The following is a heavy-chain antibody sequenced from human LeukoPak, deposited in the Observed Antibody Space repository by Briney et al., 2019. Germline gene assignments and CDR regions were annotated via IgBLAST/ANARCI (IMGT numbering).Heavy chain of an antibody. Sequence: GESLRLSCAASGFPISSNYMSWVRQAPGKGLQWVSVIYNDGSTFYADSVRGRFTVSRDNSKNTLYLQMNSLRAEDTAVYYCARGYSSPDYWGQGTLVTVSS. CDR1: GFPISSNY. D-gene: IGHD6-13*01. CDR3: ARGYSSPDY. CDR2: IYNDGST. V-gene: IGHV3-66*01. J-gene: IGHJ4*02.